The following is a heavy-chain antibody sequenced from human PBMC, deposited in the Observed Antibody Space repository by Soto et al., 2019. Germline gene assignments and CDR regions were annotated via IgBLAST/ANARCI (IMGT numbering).Heavy chain of an antibody. V-gene: IGHV4-34*01. CDR3: ARGVLVITRSSFDY. D-gene: IGHD3-22*01. Sequence: QVQLQQWGAGLLKPSETLSLTCAVYGGSFSGYYWSWIRQPPGKGLEWIGEINHSGSTNYNPSLKSRVHISVDTSMNQCSLKLSSVTAADTAVYYCARGVLVITRSSFDYWGQGTLVTVSS. CDR2: INHSGST. J-gene: IGHJ4*02. CDR1: GGSFSGYY.